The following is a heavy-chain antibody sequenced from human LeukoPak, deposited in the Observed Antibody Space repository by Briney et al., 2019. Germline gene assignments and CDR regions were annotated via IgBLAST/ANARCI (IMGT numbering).Heavy chain of an antibody. Sequence: GASVKVSCKASGGTFSSYAISWVRQAPGQGLEWMGGIIPIFVTANYAQKFQGRVTITADESTSTAYMELSSLRSEDTAVYYCARDTAMVALLYWGQGTLVTVSS. D-gene: IGHD5-18*01. J-gene: IGHJ4*02. V-gene: IGHV1-69*13. CDR2: IIPIFVTA. CDR1: GGTFSSYA. CDR3: ARDTAMVALLY.